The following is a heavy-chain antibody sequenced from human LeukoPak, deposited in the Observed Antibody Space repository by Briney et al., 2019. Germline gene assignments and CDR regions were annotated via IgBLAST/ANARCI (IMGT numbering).Heavy chain of an antibody. V-gene: IGHV3-23*01. Sequence: GGSLRLSCAASGFTFGNYAMSWVRQAPGKGLEWVSGISGSGGGTYYADSVKGRFTISRDNSKNTLYLQMNSLRAEDTAVYYCAKAGYYDSSGYYHSGYFDYWGQGTLVTVSS. CDR3: AKAGYYDSSGYYHSGYFDY. J-gene: IGHJ4*02. D-gene: IGHD3-22*01. CDR1: GFTFGNYA. CDR2: ISGSGGGT.